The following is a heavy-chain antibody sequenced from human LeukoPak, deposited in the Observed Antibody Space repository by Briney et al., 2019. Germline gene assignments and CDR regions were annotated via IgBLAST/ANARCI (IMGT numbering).Heavy chain of an antibody. CDR3: AKGGYQYDSSGHNSSDC. CDR2: ILYVGSKK. J-gene: IGHJ4*02. Sequence: PGGSLRLSCAASGFTFSSYGMHWVRQAPGEGLGWVAFILYVGSKKNNADSVNGRFTISRDNSKNLLYLQLNSLRAEDAAVYYCAKGGYQYDSSGHNSSDCWGQGTLVTVSS. D-gene: IGHD3-22*01. V-gene: IGHV3-30*02. CDR1: GFTFSSYG.